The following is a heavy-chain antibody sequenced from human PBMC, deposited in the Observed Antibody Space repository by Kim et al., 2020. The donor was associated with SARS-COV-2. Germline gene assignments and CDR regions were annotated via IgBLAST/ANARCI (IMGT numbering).Heavy chain of an antibody. CDR3: AKAAVVVVAATHFDY. D-gene: IGHD2-15*01. V-gene: IGHV3-23*01. J-gene: IGHJ4*02. Sequence: DSVKGLFTISRRDSKNPLYLQMNRLRAEDTAVYYCAKAAVVVVAATHFDYWGQGALVTVSS.